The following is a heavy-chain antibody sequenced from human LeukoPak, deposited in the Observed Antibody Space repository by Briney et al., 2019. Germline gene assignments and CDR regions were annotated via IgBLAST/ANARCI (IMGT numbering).Heavy chain of an antibody. CDR3: ARHAPEYYYDSSYHFDY. D-gene: IGHD3-22*01. CDR1: GGSISGYY. CDR2: IYYSGST. Sequence: SETLSLTCTVSGGSISGYYWSWIRQPPGKGLEWIGYIYYSGSTNYNPSLKSRVTISVDTSKNQFSLKLSSVTAADTAVYYCARHAPEYYYDSSYHFDYWGQGTLVTVSS. J-gene: IGHJ4*02. V-gene: IGHV4-59*08.